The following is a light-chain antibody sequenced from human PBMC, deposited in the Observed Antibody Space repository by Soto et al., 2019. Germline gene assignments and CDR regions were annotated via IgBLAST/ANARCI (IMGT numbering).Light chain of an antibody. CDR3: NVWDRASNHYV. CDR1: DIGSKS. CDR2: DDS. V-gene: IGLV3-21*02. J-gene: IGLJ1*01. Sequence: SYELTQPPSVSVAPGQTVRVTCGGKDIGSKSVHWYQQEPGQASVLVVCDDSGRSSGIPERFSGSNSGNTAALTISSVEAGDEADYHCNVWDRASNHYVFGSGSKVT.